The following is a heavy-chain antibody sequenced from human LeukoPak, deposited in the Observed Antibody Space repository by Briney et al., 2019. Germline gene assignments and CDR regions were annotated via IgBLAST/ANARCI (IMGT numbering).Heavy chain of an antibody. Sequence: SETLSLTCAVYGGSFSGYYWSWIRQPPGKGLEWIGEINHSGSTNYNPSLKSRVTISVDTSKNQFSLKPSSVTAADTAVYYCARQRGYSSGWYRPGAFDIWGQGTMVTVSS. D-gene: IGHD6-19*01. CDR3: ARQRGYSSGWYRPGAFDI. CDR2: INHSGST. V-gene: IGHV4-34*01. CDR1: GGSFSGYY. J-gene: IGHJ3*02.